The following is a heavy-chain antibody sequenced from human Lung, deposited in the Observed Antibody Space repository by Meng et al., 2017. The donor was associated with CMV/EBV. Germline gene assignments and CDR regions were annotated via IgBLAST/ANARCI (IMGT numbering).Heavy chain of an antibody. D-gene: IGHD3-10*01. CDR2: INTDANER. J-gene: IGHJ4*02. V-gene: IGHV3-74*03. CDR1: GFTFSDYN. Sequence: DVQLVESGGGLVQPGGFLGRSCAVSGFTFSDYNIHWVRQAPGKGGVWVSRINTDANERTYEDSVKGRFSITRDNAKNTVFLQMNSLRAEDTAIYYCARDRDWELFDYWGQGILVTVSS. CDR3: ARDRDWELFDY.